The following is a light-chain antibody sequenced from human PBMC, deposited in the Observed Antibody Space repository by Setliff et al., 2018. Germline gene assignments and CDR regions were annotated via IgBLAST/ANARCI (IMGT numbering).Light chain of an antibody. J-gene: IGLJ2*01. CDR2: SVN. Sequence: QSVLAQPASVSGSPAQSITTSCTGTSSDIGRYDFVSWYQHLPGKAPQLLIFSVNNRPSQISDRFSASKSGDTASLTISGLQAEDEAVYYCCSYTPTMGVVFGGGTKGTVL. CDR1: SSDIGRYDF. CDR3: CSYTPTMGVV. V-gene: IGLV2-14*03.